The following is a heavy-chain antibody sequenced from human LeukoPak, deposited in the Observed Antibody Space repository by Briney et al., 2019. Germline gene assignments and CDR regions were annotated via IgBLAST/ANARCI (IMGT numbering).Heavy chain of an antibody. Sequence: PVGFLSPCGAPAGLTFSRDAMRGVGDAPGKGLKWVSAITNSGGTTYYADSVKGRFTISRDNSKNTLYLQMNSLRAEDTSVYYCAKDPPHVSWLFDYWGQGTLVTVSS. J-gene: IGHJ4*02. CDR2: ITNSGGTT. D-gene: IGHD3-16*01. CDR1: GLTFSRDA. V-gene: IGHV3-23*01. CDR3: AKDPPHVSWLFDY.